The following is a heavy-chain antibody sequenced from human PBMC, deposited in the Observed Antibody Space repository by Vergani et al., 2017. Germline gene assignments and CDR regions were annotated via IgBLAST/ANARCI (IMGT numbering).Heavy chain of an antibody. CDR3: TTSSSGEVTDSGGGLDV. CDR1: GYSFTDYY. J-gene: IGHJ6*02. D-gene: IGHD6-6*01. Sequence: EVHLVQSGSEVKKPGATVKMSCKVSGYSFTDYYLHWVRQAPEKGLEWLGQIDPENGETKYPEKFQARVSITAATSADTAYLELRSLRYDDTAVYYCTTSSSGEVTDSGGGLDVWGQGTTVTVSS. CDR2: IDPENGET. V-gene: IGHV1-69-2*01.